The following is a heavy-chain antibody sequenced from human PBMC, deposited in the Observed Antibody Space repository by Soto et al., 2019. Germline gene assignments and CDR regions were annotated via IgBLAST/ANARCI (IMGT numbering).Heavy chain of an antibody. V-gene: IGHV3-9*01. J-gene: IGHJ3*02. CDR1: GFTFDDYA. CDR3: IRDYGEPGSTNAFDI. CDR2: INGDGSGT. D-gene: IGHD3-10*01. Sequence: EVQLVESGGGLVQPGRSLRLSCAASGFTFDDYAMHWVRQAPGKGLEWVSGINGDGSGTNYADFVEGRFTISRDNAKNTLYLQMSSLRAEDTAVYYCIRDYGEPGSTNAFDIWGQGTVVTVSS.